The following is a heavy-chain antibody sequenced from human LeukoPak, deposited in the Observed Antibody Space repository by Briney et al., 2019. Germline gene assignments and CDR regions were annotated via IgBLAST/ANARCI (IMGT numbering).Heavy chain of an antibody. CDR2: IYYSGST. V-gene: IGHV4-39*01. Sequence: SETLSLTCTVSGGSISSSSYYWGWIRQPPGKGLEWIGSIYYSGSTYYNPSLKSRVTISVDTSKNQFSLKLSSVTAADTAVYYCARHGSSGWYFSDSNHFDYWGQGTLVTVSS. J-gene: IGHJ4*02. D-gene: IGHD6-19*01. CDR1: GGSISSSSYY. CDR3: ARHGSSGWYFSDSNHFDY.